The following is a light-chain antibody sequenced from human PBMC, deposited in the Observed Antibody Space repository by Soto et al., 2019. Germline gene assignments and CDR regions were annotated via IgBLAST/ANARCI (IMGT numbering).Light chain of an antibody. V-gene: IGLV8-61*01. CDR3: VLLMGSGTGE. J-gene: IGLJ3*02. CDR2: STN. Sequence: QTVVTQEPSFSVSPGRTVTLTCGLSSGSVSTSYYPSWYQQTPGQAPRTLIYSTNTRSSGVPDRFSGSILGNKAALTITGAQAEDESDYYCVLLMGSGTGEFGGGTKLTVL. CDR1: SGSVSTSYY.